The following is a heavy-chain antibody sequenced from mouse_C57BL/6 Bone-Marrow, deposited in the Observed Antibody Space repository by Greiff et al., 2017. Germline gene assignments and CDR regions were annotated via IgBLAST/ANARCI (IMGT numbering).Heavy chain of an antibody. CDR3: AKGGWFYFDD. D-gene: IGHD2-3*01. Sequence: EVKLMESGPGLVKPSQSLSLTCSVTGYSITSGYYWNWLRQFPGNKLEWMGYISYDGSNNYNPSLKNRISITRDTSKNQFFLKLNSVTTEDTATYYCAKGGWFYFDDWGQGTTLTVSS. V-gene: IGHV3-6*01. CDR2: ISYDGSN. CDR1: GYSITSGYY. J-gene: IGHJ2*01.